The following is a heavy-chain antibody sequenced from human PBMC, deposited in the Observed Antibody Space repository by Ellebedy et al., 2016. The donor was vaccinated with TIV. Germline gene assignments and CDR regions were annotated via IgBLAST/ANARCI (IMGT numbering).Heavy chain of an antibody. CDR3: AREPMVRGVIRRGYAMDV. Sequence: GESLKISXAASEFTFSSYGMHWVRQAPGKGLEWVAVIWYDGSNKYYADSVKGGFTISRDNSKNTLYLQMNSLRAEDTAVYYCAREPMVRGVIRRGYAMDVWGQGTTVTVSS. D-gene: IGHD3-10*01. CDR2: IWYDGSNK. V-gene: IGHV3-33*01. J-gene: IGHJ6*02. CDR1: EFTFSSYG.